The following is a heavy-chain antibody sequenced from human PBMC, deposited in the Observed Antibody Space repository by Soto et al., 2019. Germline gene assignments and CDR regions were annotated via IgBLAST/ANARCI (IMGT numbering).Heavy chain of an antibody. CDR1: GFTVSSNY. CDR3: ARYTLAAAGFFDY. D-gene: IGHD6-13*01. Sequence: GESLKISCAASGFTVSSNYMSWVRQAPGKGLEWVSVIYSGGSTYYADSVKGRFTISRDNSKNTLYLQMNSLRAEDTAVYYCARYTLAAAGFFDYWGQGTLVTVSS. J-gene: IGHJ4*02. CDR2: IYSGGST. V-gene: IGHV3-53*01.